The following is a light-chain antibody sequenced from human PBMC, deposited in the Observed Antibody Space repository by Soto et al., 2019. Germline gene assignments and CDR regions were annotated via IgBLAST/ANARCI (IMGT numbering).Light chain of an antibody. CDR3: SSYTSSSPRV. Sequence: QSALTQPASVSGSPGQSITISCTGTSSDVGGYNYVSWYQQHPGKAPKLMIYEVSNRPSGVSNRFSGSKSGNTASLTISGLQAEDDADYYCSSYTSSSPRVFGGGTQLTVL. CDR2: EVS. V-gene: IGLV2-14*01. J-gene: IGLJ3*02. CDR1: SSDVGGYNY.